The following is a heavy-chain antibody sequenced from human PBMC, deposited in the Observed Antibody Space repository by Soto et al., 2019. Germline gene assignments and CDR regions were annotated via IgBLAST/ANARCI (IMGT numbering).Heavy chain of an antibody. CDR1: GFTFSDYA. V-gene: IGHV3-23*01. J-gene: IGHJ5*02. CDR2: ISGTGVPT. Sequence: EVQLLESGGGLVQPGGSLRLSCAASGFTFSDYAMSWVRQAPGKGLECLSLISGTGVPTLYAGSVKGRFSVSRDNSKNTLVLEMNTLRVDDTGIYSGAKSFCYSSSCLFLWVDPWGPGTLVTVSS. CDR3: AKSFCYSSSCLFLWVDP. D-gene: IGHD2-2*01.